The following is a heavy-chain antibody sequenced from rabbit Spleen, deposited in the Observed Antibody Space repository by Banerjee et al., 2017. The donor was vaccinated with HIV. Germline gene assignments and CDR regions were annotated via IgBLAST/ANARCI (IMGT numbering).Heavy chain of an antibody. CDR3: ARNYVNAFDP. D-gene: IGHD1-1*01. CDR1: GFSFSSGYY. J-gene: IGHJ2*01. Sequence: QSLEESGGGLVKPGASLTLTCTASGFSFSSGYYMCWVRQAPGKELELIGCIYIDDAYTYYANWVNGRFTISKTSSTTVTLQMTSLTAADTATYFCARNYVNAFDPWGPGTLVTV. V-gene: IGHV1S40*01. CDR2: IYIDDAYT.